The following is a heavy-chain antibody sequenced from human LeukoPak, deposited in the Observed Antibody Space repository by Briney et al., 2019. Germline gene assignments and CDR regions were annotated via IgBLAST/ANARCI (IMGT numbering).Heavy chain of an antibody. D-gene: IGHD6-13*01. CDR2: IKPDSGGT. Sequence: GASVKVSCKASGYTFSDHYMHWARQAPGQGLEWMGWIKPDSGGTNYAQKFKGRVTMTRDMSISTAYMELSSLRSDDTAVYYCARGLSSNWYEDYWGQGTLVTVSS. CDR1: GYTFSDHY. CDR3: ARGLSSNWYEDY. J-gene: IGHJ4*02. V-gene: IGHV1-2*02.